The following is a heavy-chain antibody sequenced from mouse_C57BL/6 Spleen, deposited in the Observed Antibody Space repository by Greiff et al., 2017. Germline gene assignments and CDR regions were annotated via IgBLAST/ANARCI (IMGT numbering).Heavy chain of an antibody. V-gene: IGHV1-69*01. J-gene: IGHJ3*01. CDR1: GFTFTSYW. CDR3: ARRDYYGSRAWFAY. Sequence: VQLQQPGAELVMPGASVKLSCKASGFTFTSYWMHWVKQRPGQGLEWIGEIDPSDSYTNYNQNFKGKYTLTVDNSSSTAYLQLSSLASENTAVYYCARRDYYGSRAWFAYGGQGTLVTVSA. CDR2: IDPSDSYT. D-gene: IGHD1-1*01.